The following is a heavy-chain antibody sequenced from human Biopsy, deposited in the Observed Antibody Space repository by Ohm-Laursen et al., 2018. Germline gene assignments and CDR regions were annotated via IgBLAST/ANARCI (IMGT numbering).Heavy chain of an antibody. J-gene: IGHJ5*02. V-gene: IGHV4-59*08. CDR1: GGSIISYY. Sequence: SETLSLTCSVSGGSIISYYWTWIRQPPGTGVEWIGNISYSGTTNYKSSLKSRVTISVDTSKNQFSLNLSSVTGADTAVYYCARHPTGFWFDPWGQGTLVTVSS. CDR2: ISYSGTT. CDR3: ARHPTGFWFDP.